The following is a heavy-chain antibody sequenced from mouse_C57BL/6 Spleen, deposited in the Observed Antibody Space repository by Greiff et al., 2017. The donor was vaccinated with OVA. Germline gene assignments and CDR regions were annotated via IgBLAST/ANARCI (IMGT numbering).Heavy chain of an antibody. CDR1: GYTFTSYW. J-gene: IGHJ1*03. CDR3: ARGTTVVAKDWDFGG. Sequence: VQLQQPGTELVKPGASVKLSCKASGYTFTSYWMHWVKQRPGQGLEWIGNINPSNGGTNYNEKFKSKATLTVDKSSSTAYMQLSSLTSEDSAAYYCARGTTVVAKDWDFGGWGTGTTVTVSS. D-gene: IGHD1-1*01. CDR2: INPSNGGT. V-gene: IGHV1-53*01.